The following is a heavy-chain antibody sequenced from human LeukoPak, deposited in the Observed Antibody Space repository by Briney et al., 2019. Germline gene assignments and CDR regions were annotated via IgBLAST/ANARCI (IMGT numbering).Heavy chain of an antibody. V-gene: IGHV3-23*01. CDR3: AKDFRIGYSAHFDY. CDR1: GFTFRSHA. D-gene: IGHD2-21*01. CDR2: IYENGGTT. Sequence: GGSLRLSCVGSGFTFRSHAMSWVRQAPERGLEFVSGIYENGGTTYYADSVKGRFSISRDNSKNTLYLQMDGLRGEDTAVYYCAKDFRIGYSAHFDYWGQGALVTVSS. J-gene: IGHJ4*02.